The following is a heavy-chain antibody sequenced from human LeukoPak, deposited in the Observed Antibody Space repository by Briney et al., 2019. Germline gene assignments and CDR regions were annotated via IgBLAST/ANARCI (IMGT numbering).Heavy chain of an antibody. D-gene: IGHD2/OR15-2a*01. CDR2: ISGTGGST. CDR3: AKDPSLNTYFDX. CDR1: GFTFSSYA. J-gene: IGHJ4*02. Sequence: GGSLRLSCAASGFTFSSYAMSWVRQAPGKGLEWVSAISGTGGSTYYADSVKGRFSISRDNSMNTLYLQMNSLRAEDSAVYYCAKDPSLNTYFDXXXQGTLXTVXS. V-gene: IGHV3-23*01.